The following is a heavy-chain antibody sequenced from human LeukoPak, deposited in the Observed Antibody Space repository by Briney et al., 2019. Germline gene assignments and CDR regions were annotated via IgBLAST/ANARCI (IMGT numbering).Heavy chain of an antibody. V-gene: IGHV1-69*04. CDR2: IIPILGIA. CDR1: GGTFSSYA. D-gene: IGHD5-24*01. J-gene: IGHJ4*02. CDR3: AIDTQWGLQLRFAFDY. Sequence: ASVKVSCKASGGTFSSYAISWVRQAPGQGLEWMGRIIPILGIANYAQKFQGRVTITADKSTSTAYMELNSLRSEDTAVYYCAIDTQWGLQLRFAFDYWGQGTLVTVSS.